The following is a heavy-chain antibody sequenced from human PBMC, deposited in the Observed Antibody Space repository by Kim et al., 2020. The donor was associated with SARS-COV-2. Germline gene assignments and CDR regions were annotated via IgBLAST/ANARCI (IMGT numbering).Heavy chain of an antibody. D-gene: IGHD3-22*01. CDR3: TKDTSDMSAYYYN. V-gene: IGHV3-33*03. J-gene: IGHJ1*01. Sequence: YYGDTVEGRFTMSRDNSKNTMYLQMNSRRTEDTADYYCTKDTSDMSAYYYNWGQGTLVTVSS.